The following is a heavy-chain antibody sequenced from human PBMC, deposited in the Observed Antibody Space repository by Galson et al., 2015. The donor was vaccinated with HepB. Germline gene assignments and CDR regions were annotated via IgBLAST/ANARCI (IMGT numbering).Heavy chain of an antibody. Sequence: SVKVSCKASGGTFSSYAISWVRQAPGQGLEWMGGIIPIFGTANYAQKFQGRVTITADESTSTAYMELSSLRSEDTAVYYCARNGFPGYYYYYMDVWGKGTTVTVSS. CDR3: ARNGFPGYYYYYMDV. CDR2: IIPIFGTA. CDR1: GGTFSSYA. J-gene: IGHJ6*03. V-gene: IGHV1-69*13. D-gene: IGHD2-2*03.